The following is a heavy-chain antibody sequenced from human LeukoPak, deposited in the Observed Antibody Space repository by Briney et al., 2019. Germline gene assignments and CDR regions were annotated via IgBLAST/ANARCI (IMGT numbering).Heavy chain of an antibody. J-gene: IGHJ6*02. CDR3: AKSLPGRNYYYGMDV. CDR2: ISWNSGSI. V-gene: IGHV3-9*01. D-gene: IGHD2-15*01. CDR1: GFTFDDYA. Sequence: GGSLRLSCAASGFTFDDYAMHWVRQAPGKGLEWVSGISWNSGSIGYADSVKGRFTISRDNAKNSLYLQMNSLRAEDTALYYCAKSLPGRNYYYGMDVWGQGTTVTVSS.